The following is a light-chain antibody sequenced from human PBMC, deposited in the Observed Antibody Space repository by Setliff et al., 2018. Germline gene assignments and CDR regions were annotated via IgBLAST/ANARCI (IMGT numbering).Light chain of an antibody. Sequence: QSVLTQPPSASGSPGQSVTISCTGTSSDVGGYNYVSWYQQHPGKAPKLMIYEVTKRPSGVPDRFSGSKSGNTASLTVSGLQAEDEADYYCSSYVGSNSYVFGTGTKGTV. CDR1: SSDVGGYNY. J-gene: IGLJ1*01. CDR2: EVT. CDR3: SSYVGSNSYV. V-gene: IGLV2-8*01.